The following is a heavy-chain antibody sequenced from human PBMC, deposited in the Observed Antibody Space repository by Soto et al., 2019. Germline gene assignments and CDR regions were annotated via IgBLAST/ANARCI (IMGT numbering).Heavy chain of an antibody. CDR3: AREIHDYGDYFDY. CDR2: IYHSGST. J-gene: IGHJ4*02. Sequence: SETLSLTRTVSGYSISSGYYWGWIRQPPGKGLEWIGSIYHSGSTYYNPSLKSRVTISVDTSKNQFSLKLSSVTAADTAVYYCAREIHDYGDYFDYWGQGTLVTVSS. V-gene: IGHV4-38-2*02. CDR1: GYSISSGYY. D-gene: IGHD4-17*01.